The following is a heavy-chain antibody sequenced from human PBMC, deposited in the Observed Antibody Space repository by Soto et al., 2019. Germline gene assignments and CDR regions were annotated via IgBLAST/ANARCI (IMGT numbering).Heavy chain of an antibody. CDR2: ISAYNGNT. Sequence: KKMRASVKVSCKASGYTFTSYGISWVRQAPGQGLEWMGWISAYNGNTNYAQKLQGRVTMTTDTSTSTAYMELRSLRSDDTAVYYCARDIGLELRGNWFDPWGQGTLVTVSS. V-gene: IGHV1-18*01. J-gene: IGHJ5*02. CDR1: GYTFTSYG. CDR3: ARDIGLELRGNWFDP. D-gene: IGHD1-7*01.